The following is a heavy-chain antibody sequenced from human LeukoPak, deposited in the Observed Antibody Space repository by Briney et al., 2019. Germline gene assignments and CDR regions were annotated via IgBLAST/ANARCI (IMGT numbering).Heavy chain of an antibody. Sequence: SETLSLTCAVYGGSFSGYYWSWIRQPPGKGLEWIGEINHSGSTNYNPSLKSRVTISVDTSKNQFSLKLSSVTAADAAVYYCARRANITGTTGMFDYWGQGTLVTVSS. D-gene: IGHD1-20*01. V-gene: IGHV4-34*01. J-gene: IGHJ4*02. CDR2: INHSGST. CDR1: GGSFSGYY. CDR3: ARRANITGTTGMFDY.